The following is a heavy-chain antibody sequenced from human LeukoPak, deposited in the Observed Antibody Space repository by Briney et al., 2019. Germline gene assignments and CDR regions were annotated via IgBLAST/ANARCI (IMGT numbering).Heavy chain of an antibody. V-gene: IGHV3-9*01. Sequence: GGSLRLSCAASGFTFDDYAMHWVRQAPGKGLEWVSGISWNSGSIGYADSVKGRFTISRDNAKNSLYLQMNSLRAEDTAVYDCAELGITMIGGVWGKGTTVTISS. CDR2: ISWNSGSI. CDR3: AELGITMIGGV. J-gene: IGHJ6*04. D-gene: IGHD3-10*02. CDR1: GFTFDDYA.